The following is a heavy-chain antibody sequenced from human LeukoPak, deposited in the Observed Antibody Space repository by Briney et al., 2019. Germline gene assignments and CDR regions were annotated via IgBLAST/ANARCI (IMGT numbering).Heavy chain of an antibody. CDR1: GGTFSSYA. Sequence: ASVKVSCKASGGTFSSYAISWVRQAPGQGLEWMGGIIPIFGTANYAQKFQGRVAITADKSTSTAYMELSSLRSEDTAVYYCARAEWELLWTFDYWGQGTLVTVSS. V-gene: IGHV1-69*06. J-gene: IGHJ4*02. CDR3: ARAEWELLWTFDY. D-gene: IGHD1-26*01. CDR2: IIPIFGTA.